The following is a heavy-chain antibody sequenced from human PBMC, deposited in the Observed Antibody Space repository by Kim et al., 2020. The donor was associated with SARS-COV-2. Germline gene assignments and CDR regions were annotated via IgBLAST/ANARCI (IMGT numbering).Heavy chain of an antibody. CDR3: AGAGRQWLVSPIFYYFDY. V-gene: IGHV4-34*01. CDR2: INHSGST. CDR1: GGSFSGYY. Sequence: SETLSLTCAVYGGSFSGYYWSWIRQPPGKGLEWIGEINHSGSTNYNPSLKSRVTISVDTSKNQFSLKLSSVTAADTAVYYCAGAGRQWLVSPIFYYFDY. J-gene: IGHJ4*01. D-gene: IGHD6-19*01.